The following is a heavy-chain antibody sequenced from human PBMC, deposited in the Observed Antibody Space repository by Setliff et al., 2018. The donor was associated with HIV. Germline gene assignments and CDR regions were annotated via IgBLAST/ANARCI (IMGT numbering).Heavy chain of an antibody. CDR3: PTEKKIVVVEWDYHYMDV. J-gene: IGHJ6*03. CDR1: GFTFSDHF. D-gene: IGHD3-22*01. V-gene: IGHV3-15*01. Sequence: GGSLRLSCATSGFTFSDHFMDWVRQAPGKGLEWVGLIKSKPDGETTDYAAPVKGRFTITRDDSKNTLYLQMNSLKTEDTAVYYCPTEKKIVVVEWDYHYMDVWGKGTTVTVSS. CDR2: IKSKPDGETT.